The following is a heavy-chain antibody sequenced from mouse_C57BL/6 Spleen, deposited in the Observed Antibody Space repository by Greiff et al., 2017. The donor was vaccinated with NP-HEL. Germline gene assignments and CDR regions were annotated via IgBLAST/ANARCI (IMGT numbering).Heavy chain of an antibody. CDR2: IYPGDGDT. J-gene: IGHJ1*03. Sequence: QVQLQQSGAELVKPGASVKISCKASGYAFSSYWMNWVKQRPGQGLEWIGEIYPGDGDTNYNEKFKGKATLTADTSSSTAYMQLSSLTSDDSAVYFCARIRYFDVWGTGTTVTVSS. CDR3: ARIRYFDV. V-gene: IGHV1-80*01. CDR1: GYAFSSYW.